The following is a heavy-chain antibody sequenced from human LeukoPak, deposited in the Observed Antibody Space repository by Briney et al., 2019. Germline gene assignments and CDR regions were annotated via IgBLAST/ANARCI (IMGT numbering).Heavy chain of an antibody. Sequence: PGGSLRLSCAASGFTFSSYGMHWVRQAPGKGLEWVAFIRYDGSNKYYADSVKGRFTIPRDNSKNTLYLQMNSLRAEDTAVYYCAKDSSSWILDAFDIWGQGTMVTVSS. CDR1: GFTFSSYG. CDR2: IRYDGSNK. J-gene: IGHJ3*02. D-gene: IGHD6-13*01. V-gene: IGHV3-30*02. CDR3: AKDSSSWILDAFDI.